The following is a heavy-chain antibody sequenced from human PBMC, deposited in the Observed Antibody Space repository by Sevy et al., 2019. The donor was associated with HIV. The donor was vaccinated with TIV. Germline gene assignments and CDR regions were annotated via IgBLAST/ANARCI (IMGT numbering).Heavy chain of an antibody. CDR2: IYSGGST. D-gene: IGHD3-22*01. V-gene: IGHV3-66*01. J-gene: IGHJ4*02. CDR1: GFTVSSNY. CDR3: ARGWGDRSGYYPLDY. Sequence: GGSLILSCAASGFTVSSNYMSWVRQAPGKGLEWVSVIYSGGSTYYADSVKGRFTISRDNSKNTLYLQMNSLRAEDTAVYYCARGWGDRSGYYPLDYWGQGTLVTVSS.